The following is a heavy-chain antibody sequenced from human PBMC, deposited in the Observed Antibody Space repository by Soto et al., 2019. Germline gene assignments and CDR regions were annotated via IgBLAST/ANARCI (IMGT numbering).Heavy chain of an antibody. CDR1: GGSLSNFY. J-gene: IGHJ4*02. D-gene: IGHD1-26*01. CDR3: ARVRPNRELFDY. Sequence: TLSLTCTVSGGSLSNFYWGWIRQPPGKGLEWIGYIYYTGSTNYNPSLKSRVAISVDTSKDQFSLKLTSVTAADTALYFCARVRPNRELFDYWGQGTLVTVSS. V-gene: IGHV4-59*01. CDR2: IYYTGST.